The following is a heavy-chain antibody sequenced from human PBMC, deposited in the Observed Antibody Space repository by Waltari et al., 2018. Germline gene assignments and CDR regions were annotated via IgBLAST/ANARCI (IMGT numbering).Heavy chain of an antibody. CDR3: ARGPRGLAAGGTYYHYYGMDV. Sequence: QVQLQQWGAGLLKPSETLSLTCAVYGGSFISNYYWSWIRQPPGKGLEWIGEINHSGSTNYNPSLKSRVSISVDTSKNQFSLRLSSVTAADTAVYYCARGPRGLAAGGTYYHYYGMDVWGQGTTVTVSS. D-gene: IGHD6-13*01. J-gene: IGHJ6*02. CDR2: INHSGST. V-gene: IGHV4-34*02. CDR1: GGSFISNYY.